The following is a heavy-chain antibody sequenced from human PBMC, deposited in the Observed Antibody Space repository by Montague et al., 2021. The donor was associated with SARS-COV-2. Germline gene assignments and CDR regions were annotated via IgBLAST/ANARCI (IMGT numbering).Heavy chain of an antibody. J-gene: IGHJ6*02. CDR1: GDIVSRNSAA. Sequence: CAISGDIVSRNSAAWNWIRQSPSRGLEWLGRTYYRSKWYNDYAXXXKXXXTIXPDTSKNQFSLQLNSVTPEDTAVYYCASGRMVPYSSSWTTLYYYYGMDVWGQGTTVTVSS. D-gene: IGHD6-13*01. CDR2: TYYRSKWYN. CDR3: ASGRMVPYSSSWTTLYYYYGMDV. V-gene: IGHV6-1*01.